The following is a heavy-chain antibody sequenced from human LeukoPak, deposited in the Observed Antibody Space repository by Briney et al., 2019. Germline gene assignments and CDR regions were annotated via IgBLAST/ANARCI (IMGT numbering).Heavy chain of an antibody. V-gene: IGHV4-61*02. CDR3: ARDSYQDWFDP. CDR1: GGSISSGSYY. Sequence: SQTLSLTCTVSGGSISSGSYYWSWIRQPAGKGLEWIGRIYTSGSTNYNPSLKSRVTISVDTSKNQFSLKLSSVTAADTAVYYCARDSYQDWFDPWGQGTLVTVSS. D-gene: IGHD2-2*01. CDR2: IYTSGST. J-gene: IGHJ5*02.